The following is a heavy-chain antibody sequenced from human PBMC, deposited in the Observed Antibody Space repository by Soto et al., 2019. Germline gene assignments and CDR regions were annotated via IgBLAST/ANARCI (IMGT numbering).Heavy chain of an antibody. CDR3: ARDRRITMVRGVPKTVYYYYYYGMDG. J-gene: IGHJ6*02. D-gene: IGHD3-10*01. Sequence: GASVKVSCKASGYTFTSYGISWVRQAPGQGLEWMGWISAYNGNTNYAQKLQGRVTMTTDTSTSTAYMELRSLRSDNTAVYYCARDRRITMVRGVPKTVYYYYYYGMDGWGQGTTVTVSS. V-gene: IGHV1-18*04. CDR1: GYTFTSYG. CDR2: ISAYNGNT.